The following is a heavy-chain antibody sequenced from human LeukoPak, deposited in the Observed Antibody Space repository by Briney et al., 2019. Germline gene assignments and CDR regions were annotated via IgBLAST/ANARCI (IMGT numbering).Heavy chain of an antibody. CDR1: GGSISSSSYY. J-gene: IGHJ3*02. CDR3: AREGGQQQLPYGSYGAFDI. D-gene: IGHD6-13*01. CDR2: IYYSGST. Sequence: SETLSLTCTVSGGSISSSSYYWGWIRQPPGKGLECIGSIYYSGSTYYNPSLKSRVTISVDTSKNQFSLKLSSVTAADTAVYYCAREGGQQQLPYGSYGAFDIWGQGTMVTVSS. V-gene: IGHV4-39*07.